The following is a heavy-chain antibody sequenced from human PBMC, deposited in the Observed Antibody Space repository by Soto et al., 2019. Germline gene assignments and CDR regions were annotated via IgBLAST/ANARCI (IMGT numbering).Heavy chain of an antibody. J-gene: IGHJ4*02. CDR1: GDSITSNSYF. CDR2: IYYRGST. D-gene: IGHD1-26*01. Sequence: SETMSLTCTVSGDSITSNSYFWAWNRQPPGKGLEWIGYIYYRGSTNYNPSLKSRVTISVDTSKNQFSLNLTSVTAADTAVYYCARDKSGSYGYYFDYWGQGTPVTVSS. CDR3: ARDKSGSYGYYFDY. V-gene: IGHV4-61*01.